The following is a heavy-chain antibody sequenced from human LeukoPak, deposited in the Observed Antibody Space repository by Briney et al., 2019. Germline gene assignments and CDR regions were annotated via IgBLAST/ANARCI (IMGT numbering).Heavy chain of an antibody. J-gene: IGHJ4*02. CDR3: ARATYRLRGRGAAAGANRNYFDY. V-gene: IGHV4-34*01. Sequence: SETLSLTCAVYGVPFSGYYWSWIRQPPGKGLEWIGEINHSGSTNYNPSLKSRVTISVDTSKNQFSLKLSSVTAADTAVYYCARATYRLRGRGAAAGANRNYFDYWGQGTLVTVSS. CDR2: INHSGST. D-gene: IGHD6-13*01. CDR1: GVPFSGYY.